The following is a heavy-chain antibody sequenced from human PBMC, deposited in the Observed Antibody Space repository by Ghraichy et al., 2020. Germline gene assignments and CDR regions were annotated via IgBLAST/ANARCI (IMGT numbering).Heavy chain of an antibody. Sequence: GESLNISCAASGFTFSYYWMSWVRQAPGKGLEWVANRNQDVIQKYYVDSVKGRFTMSRDNARNSLYLQMNSLRAEDTAVYYCATSPTRDSRSSYWGQGTLVTVSS. V-gene: IGHV3-7*01. J-gene: IGHJ4*02. CDR1: GFTFSYYW. CDR2: RNQDVIQK. CDR3: ATSPTRDSRSSY. D-gene: IGHD3-22*01.